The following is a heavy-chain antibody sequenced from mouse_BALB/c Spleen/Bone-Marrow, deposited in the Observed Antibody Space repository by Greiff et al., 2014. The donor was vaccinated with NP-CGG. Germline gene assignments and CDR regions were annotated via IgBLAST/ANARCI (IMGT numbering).Heavy chain of an antibody. CDR1: GFTFTDYY. V-gene: IGHV7-3*02. J-gene: IGHJ1*01. D-gene: IGHD2-1*01. CDR3: ARDKNYGSYWYFDV. CDR2: IRNKANGYTT. Sequence: EVKLVESGGGLVQPGGSLRLSCATSGFTFTDYYMSWVRQPPGKALGWLGFIRNKANGYTTEYSASVKGRFTISRDNSQSILYLQMNTLRAEDSATYYCARDKNYGSYWYFDVWGAGTTVTVSS.